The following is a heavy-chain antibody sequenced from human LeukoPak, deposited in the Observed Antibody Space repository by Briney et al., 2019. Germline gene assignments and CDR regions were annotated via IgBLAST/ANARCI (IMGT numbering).Heavy chain of an antibody. CDR3: ARVVTPYYDRSGVGDFDY. Sequence: ASVKVSCKASGYTFTGYYMHWVRQAPGQGLEWMGWINPNSGGTNYAQKFQGRVTMTRDTSISTAYMELSRLRSDDTAVYYCARVVTPYYDRSGVGDFDYWGQGTLVTVSS. CDR2: INPNSGGT. CDR1: GYTFTGYY. J-gene: IGHJ4*02. D-gene: IGHD3-22*01. V-gene: IGHV1-2*02.